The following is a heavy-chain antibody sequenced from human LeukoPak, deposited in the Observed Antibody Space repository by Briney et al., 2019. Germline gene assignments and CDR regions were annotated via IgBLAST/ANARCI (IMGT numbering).Heavy chain of an antibody. J-gene: IGHJ4*02. V-gene: IGHV4-4*07. Sequence: SETLSLMCSVSGGSIKSYWWSWIRQPAGKGLEFIGRIYTTRRTNYNPYLKSRVSMSVDTSKNEFSLELRSVTAADTAVYFCARAGYTISSYSFDYWGQGALVTVSS. CDR2: IYTTRRT. CDR1: GGSIKSYW. CDR3: ARAGYTISSYSFDY. D-gene: IGHD3-16*02.